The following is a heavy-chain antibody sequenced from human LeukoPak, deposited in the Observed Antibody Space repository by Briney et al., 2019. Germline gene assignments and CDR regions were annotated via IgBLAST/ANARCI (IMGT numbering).Heavy chain of an antibody. CDR1: GSTLRDVS. CDR2: SDPEDSET. D-gene: IGHD2-21*02. V-gene: IGHV1-24*01. J-gene: IGHJ2*01. CDR3: VTDRARLFWYFDL. Sequence: GASVKVSCKVSGSTLRDVSIHWVRQAPGKGLEYVGGSDPEDSETFHAQNFQGRVTMTEDTSIDTAYMELRSLRSEDTAVYYCVTDRARLFWYFDLWGRGTLVTVSS.